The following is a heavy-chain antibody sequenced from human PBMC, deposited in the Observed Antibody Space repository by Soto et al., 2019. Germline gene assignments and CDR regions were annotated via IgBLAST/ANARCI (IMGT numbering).Heavy chain of an antibody. J-gene: IGHJ5*02. Sequence: ASVKVCYKASGYPFTSYGISVVRQAPGQGLEWIAWISAYNGNTNYAQKLQGRVTMTTDTSTSTAYMELRSLRSEDTAVYYCARARRAPGYYYDSSGSTSWFDPWGQGTMVTVSS. CDR2: ISAYNGNT. D-gene: IGHD3-22*01. V-gene: IGHV1-18*01. CDR3: ARARRAPGYYYDSSGSTSWFDP. CDR1: GYPFTSYG.